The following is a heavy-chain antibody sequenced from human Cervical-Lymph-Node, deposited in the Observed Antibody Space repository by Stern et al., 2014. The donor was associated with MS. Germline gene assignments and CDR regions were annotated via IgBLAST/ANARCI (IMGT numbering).Heavy chain of an antibody. Sequence: QLVQSGAEVKKPGASVKGSCKASGYTFTSYYMHWVRQAPGQGLEWMGIINPSGGSTSYAQKFQGRVTMTRDTSTSTVYMELSSLRSEDTAVYYCARDQYCSGGSCSLDYWGQGTLVTVSS. CDR3: ARDQYCSGGSCSLDY. CDR1: GYTFTSYY. V-gene: IGHV1-46*01. D-gene: IGHD2-15*01. J-gene: IGHJ4*02. CDR2: INPSGGST.